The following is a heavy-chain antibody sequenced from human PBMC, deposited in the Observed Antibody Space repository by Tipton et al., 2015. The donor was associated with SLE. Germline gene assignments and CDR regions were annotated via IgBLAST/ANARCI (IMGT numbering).Heavy chain of an antibody. V-gene: IGHV4-39*01. J-gene: IGHJ4*02. D-gene: IGHD7-27*01. CDR1: GGSISSSSYY. CDR3: ARHEDWGIDY. Sequence: TLSLTCIVSGGSISSSSYYWGWIRQPPGKGLEWIGSYYYSGSAAYNPSLKSRVTISVDMSKNQFSLKLSSVTAADTAVYYCARHEDWGIDYWGQGTLVTVSS. CDR2: YYYSGSA.